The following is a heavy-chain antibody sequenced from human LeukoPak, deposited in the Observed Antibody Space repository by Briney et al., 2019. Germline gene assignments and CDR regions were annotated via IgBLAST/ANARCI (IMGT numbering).Heavy chain of an antibody. CDR1: GFTFSSYA. V-gene: IGHV3-23*01. D-gene: IGHD4-23*01. CDR3: ARDGHTRSGPRWSDY. CDR2: ISGSGGST. J-gene: IGHJ4*02. Sequence: PGGSLRLSCAASGFTFSSYAMSWVRQAPGKGLEWVSAISGSGGSTYYADSVKGRFTISRDNSKNTLYLQMNSLRAEDTAVYYCARDGHTRSGPRWSDYWGQGTLVTVSS.